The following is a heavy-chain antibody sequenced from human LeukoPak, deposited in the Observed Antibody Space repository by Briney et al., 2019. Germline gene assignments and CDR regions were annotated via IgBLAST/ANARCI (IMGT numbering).Heavy chain of an antibody. Sequence: GGSLRLSCAASGFTFSSYAMSWVRQAPGKGLEWVSAISGSGGSTYYADSVKGRFTISRDNSKNTLYLQMNSLRAEDTAVYYCAKGYCSGGSCPIDCWGQGTLVTVSS. CDR3: AKGYCSGGSCPIDC. CDR2: ISGSGGST. J-gene: IGHJ4*02. CDR1: GFTFSSYA. V-gene: IGHV3-23*01. D-gene: IGHD2-15*01.